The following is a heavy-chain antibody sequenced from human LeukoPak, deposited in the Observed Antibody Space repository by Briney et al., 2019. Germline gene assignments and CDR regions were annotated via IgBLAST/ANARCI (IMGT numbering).Heavy chain of an antibody. V-gene: IGHV1-46*01. J-gene: IGHJ5*02. D-gene: IGHD2/OR15-2a*01. CDR1: GYTFTSYY. CDR2: INPSGGST. CDR3: AREWAGIFGSS. Sequence: VASVKVSCKASGYTFTSYYMHWVRQAPGQGLEWMGIINPSGGSTSYAQKFQGRVTMTRDTSTSTVYMKLSSLRSEDTAMYYCAREWAGIFGSSWGQGTLVTVSS.